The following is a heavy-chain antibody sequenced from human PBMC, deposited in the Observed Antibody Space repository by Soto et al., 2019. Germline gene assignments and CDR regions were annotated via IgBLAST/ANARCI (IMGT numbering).Heavy chain of an antibody. V-gene: IGHV3-23*01. J-gene: IGHJ4*02. CDR2: ISGSGGST. CDR3: ASDSQLIGQLWLAQ. CDR1: GFTFSGYA. D-gene: IGHD5-18*01. Sequence: GASLRLSCAASGFTFSGYAMSWVRQAPGKGLEWVSAISGSGGSTYYADSVRGRFTISRDNSKNTLYLQMNSLRAEDTAVYYCASDSQLIGQLWLAQWGQETLVTVSS.